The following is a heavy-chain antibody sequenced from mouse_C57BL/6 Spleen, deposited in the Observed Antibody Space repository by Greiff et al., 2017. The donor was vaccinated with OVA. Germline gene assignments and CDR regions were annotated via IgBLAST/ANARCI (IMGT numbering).Heavy chain of an antibody. J-gene: IGHJ1*03. D-gene: IGHD2-2*01. CDR2: IYPSNGGT. CDR3: ARDGYDWYCDV. Sequence: QVQLQQPGTELVKPGASVKLSCKASGYTFTSYWMHWVKQRPGQGLEWIGNIYPSNGGTNYNAKFKSKATLTVDKSSSTAYLQLSSLTSEDAAVYYCARDGYDWYCDVWGTGTTVTVSS. CDR1: GYTFTSYW. V-gene: IGHV1-53*01.